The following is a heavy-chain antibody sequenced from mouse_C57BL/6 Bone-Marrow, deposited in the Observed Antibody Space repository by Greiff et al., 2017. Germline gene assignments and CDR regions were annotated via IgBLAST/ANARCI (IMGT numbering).Heavy chain of an antibody. CDR1: GYTFTDYY. CDR3: ASGDYGNPGCFAC. J-gene: IGHJ3*01. CDR2: INPNNGGT. D-gene: IGHD2-1*01. Sequence: EVQLQQSGPELVKPGASVKMSCKASGYTFTDYYMHWVKQRPGKGLEWIGCINPNNGGTSYNQKFKGKATLTVNKSSSTAYMELRSLTSEDSAVYYCASGDYGNPGCFACWGKGTLVTVSA. V-gene: IGHV1-22*01.